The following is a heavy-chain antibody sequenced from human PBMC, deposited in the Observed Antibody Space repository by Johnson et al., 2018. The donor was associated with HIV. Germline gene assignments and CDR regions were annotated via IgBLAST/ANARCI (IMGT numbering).Heavy chain of an antibody. Sequence: EKLVESGGGLVQPGGSLRLSCAASGFTFSSYAMSWVRQAPGKGLEWVSAISGSGGSPYYADSVKGRFIISRDNSKNTVYLQMNSLRAEDTAVYYCARDALQQLVPRGAFNLWGQGTMVTVSS. J-gene: IGHJ3*01. D-gene: IGHD6-13*01. CDR2: ISGSGGSP. V-gene: IGHV3-23*04. CDR1: GFTFSSYA. CDR3: ARDALQQLVPRGAFNL.